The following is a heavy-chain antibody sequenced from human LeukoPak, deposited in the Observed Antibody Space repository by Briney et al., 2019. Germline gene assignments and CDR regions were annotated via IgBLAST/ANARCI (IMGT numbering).Heavy chain of an antibody. CDR1: GGSISSHY. CDR2: IYYSGST. J-gene: IGHJ6*04. Sequence: PSETLSLTCTVSGGSISSHYWSWIRQPPGKGLEWIGYIYYSGSTNYNPSLKSRVTISVDTSKNQFSLKLSSVTAADTAVYYCARAKGTIFGVDLLTDVWGKGTTVTVSS. D-gene: IGHD3-3*01. V-gene: IGHV4-59*11. CDR3: ARAKGTIFGVDLLTDV.